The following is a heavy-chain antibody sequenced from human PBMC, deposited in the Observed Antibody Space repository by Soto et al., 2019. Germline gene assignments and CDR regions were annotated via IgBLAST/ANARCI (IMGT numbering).Heavy chain of an antibody. Sequence: EVQLVESGGGLVQPGGSLKLSCAASGFTFSGSAMHWVRQASGKGLEWVGRIRSKANSYATAYAASVKGRFTISRDYSKNTVKLQMNSLKRKDTAVYYCTRGGDVVVEAPYMDVWGKGTTVAVSS. V-gene: IGHV3-73*01. CDR1: GFTFSGSA. J-gene: IGHJ6*03. CDR2: IRSKANSYAT. D-gene: IGHD2-2*01. CDR3: TRGGDVVVEAPYMDV.